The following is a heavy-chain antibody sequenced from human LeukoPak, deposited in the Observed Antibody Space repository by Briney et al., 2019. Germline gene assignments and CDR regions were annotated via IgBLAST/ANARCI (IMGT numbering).Heavy chain of an antibody. CDR1: GFTFSGHG. D-gene: IGHD3-10*01. CDR3: AKGGAYGSGSYCDY. CDR2: ISGGGSDT. V-gene: IGHV3-23*02. Sequence: GGSLRLSCAVSGFTFSGHGMHWVRQVPGKGLEWVASISGGGSDTYNEDAVKGRFTISRDNYKSTLSLQMNSPRAEDTAVYYCAKGGAYGSGSYCDYWGQGTLVTVSS. J-gene: IGHJ4*02.